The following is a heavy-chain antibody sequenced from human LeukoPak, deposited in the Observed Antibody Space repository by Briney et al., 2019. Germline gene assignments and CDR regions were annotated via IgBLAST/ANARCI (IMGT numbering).Heavy chain of an antibody. CDR1: GYTFIDYY. D-gene: IGHD5-18*01. CDR3: ARAFALGGAMVTSYWFDS. V-gene: IGHV1-2*02. J-gene: IGHJ5*01. CDR2: ISPNSGVT. Sequence: ASVKVSCKASGYTFIDYYINWVRQAPGQGLEWMGWISPNSGVTNYAQKFQGRVTLTRDTSISTAYMELSRLRSDDTAVYYCARAFALGGAMVTSYWFDSWGQGTLVTVSS.